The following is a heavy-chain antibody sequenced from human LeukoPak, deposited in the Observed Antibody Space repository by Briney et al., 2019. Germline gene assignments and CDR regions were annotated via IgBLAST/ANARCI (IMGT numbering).Heavy chain of an antibody. J-gene: IGHJ4*02. D-gene: IGHD3-10*01. V-gene: IGHV1-2*02. CDR3: ASARDGSFFYYYFHY. CDR1: VYTFTGYY. CDR2: INPNSGGT. Sequence: ASVKVSCKASVYTFTGYYMHWVRQAPGQGLEWMGWINPNSGGTNYAQKFQGRVTMTRDTSISTAYMELSRLRSDDTAVYYCASARDGSFFYYYFHYWGQGTLVTVSS.